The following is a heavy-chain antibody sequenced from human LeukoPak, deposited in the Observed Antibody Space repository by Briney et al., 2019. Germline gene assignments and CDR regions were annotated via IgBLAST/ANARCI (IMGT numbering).Heavy chain of an antibody. J-gene: IGHJ5*02. CDR3: ARDFYRYRGGYNWFDP. CDR2: IYYSGST. D-gene: IGHD3-16*02. Sequence: SETLSLTCTVSGGSISSSSYYWGWIRQPPGKGLEWIGYIYYSGSTNYNPSLKSRVTISVDTSKNQFSLKLSSVTAADTAVYYCARDFYRYRGGYNWFDPWGQGTLVTVSS. V-gene: IGHV4-61*01. CDR1: GGSISSSSYY.